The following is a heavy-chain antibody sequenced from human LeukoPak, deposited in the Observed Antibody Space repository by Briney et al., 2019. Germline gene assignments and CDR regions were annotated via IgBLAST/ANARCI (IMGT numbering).Heavy chain of an antibody. CDR2: IYYSGRT. CDR1: GGSISSSYS. CDR3: ARVERYESILDAFDI. J-gene: IGHJ3*02. D-gene: IGHD2-21*01. V-gene: IGHV4-30-4*07. Sequence: PSETLSLTCAVSGGSISSSYSWSWIRQPPGKGLEWIGYIYYSGRTYYNPSLKSRLTISVDTSKNQFSLKLSSVTAADTAVYYCARVERYESILDAFDIWGRGTMVTVSS.